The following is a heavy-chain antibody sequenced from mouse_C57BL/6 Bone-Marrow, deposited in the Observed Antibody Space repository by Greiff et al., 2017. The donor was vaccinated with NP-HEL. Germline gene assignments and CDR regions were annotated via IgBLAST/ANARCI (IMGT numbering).Heavy chain of an antibody. Sequence: VQLQQSGAELARPGASVKMSCKASGYTFTSYTMHWVKQRPGQGLEWIGYINPSSGYTKYNQKFKDKATLTADKSSSTAYMQLSSLTSEDSAVYYCAREEGIYYGNLAWFAYWGQGNLVTVYA. CDR1: GYTFTSYT. CDR3: AREEGIYYGNLAWFAY. V-gene: IGHV1-4*01. D-gene: IGHD2-1*01. CDR2: INPSSGYT. J-gene: IGHJ3*01.